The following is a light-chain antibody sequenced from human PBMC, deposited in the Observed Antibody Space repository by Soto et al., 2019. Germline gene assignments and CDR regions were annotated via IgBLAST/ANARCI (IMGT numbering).Light chain of an antibody. J-gene: IGLJ2*01. V-gene: IGLV1-51*01. CDR1: SSNIGSNF. CDR2: DND. CDR3: GTWDSSLSAVV. Sequence: QSVLTQPPSVSAAPGQKVTISCSGSSSNIGSNFGSWYQQLPGTAPKLLIYDNDKRPSGIPDRFSGSKSGTSATLGITGLQTGDEADYYCGTWDSSLSAVVFGGGPSSPS.